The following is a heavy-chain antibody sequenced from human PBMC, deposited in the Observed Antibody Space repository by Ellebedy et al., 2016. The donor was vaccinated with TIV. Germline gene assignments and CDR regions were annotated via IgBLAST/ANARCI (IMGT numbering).Heavy chain of an antibody. CDR3: GQGGYTSLIDS. CDR1: GFTLSSHA. V-gene: IGHV3-23*01. CDR2: ISGSGGGT. Sequence: GESLKISCAASGFTLSSHAMSWVRQAPGKGLEWVSAISGSGGGTYYADSVKGRFAISRDNSKNTLYLQMNSLRAEDTAVYYCGQGGYTSLIDSWGQGTLVTVSS. D-gene: IGHD5-18*01. J-gene: IGHJ4*02.